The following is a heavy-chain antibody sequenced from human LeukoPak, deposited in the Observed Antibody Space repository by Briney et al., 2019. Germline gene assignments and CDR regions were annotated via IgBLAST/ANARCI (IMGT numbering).Heavy chain of an antibody. Sequence: GGSLRLSCAASGFTFSSYAMHWVPQAPGKGLEWVAVISYDGSNKYYADSVKGRFTISRDNSKNTLYLQMNSLRAEDTAVYYCARDLAPSSGYPKSVFDYWGQGTLVTVSS. CDR2: ISYDGSNK. V-gene: IGHV3-30-3*01. CDR3: ARDLAPSSGYPKSVFDY. CDR1: GFTFSSYA. J-gene: IGHJ4*02. D-gene: IGHD3-22*01.